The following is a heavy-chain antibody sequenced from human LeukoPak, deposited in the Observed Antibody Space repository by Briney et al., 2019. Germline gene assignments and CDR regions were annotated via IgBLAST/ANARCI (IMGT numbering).Heavy chain of an antibody. Sequence: PSETLSLTCSVSGGFISGASNFWSWIRQPAGKNLEWIGRIYTSGNTNYNPSFESRVTISMDTSTNQVFLKLRSVTAADTAVYYCARGKFIGFDYWGQGTLVTVSS. CDR1: GGFISGASNF. CDR3: ARGKFIGFDY. D-gene: IGHD2-15*01. CDR2: IYTSGNT. J-gene: IGHJ4*02. V-gene: IGHV4-61*02.